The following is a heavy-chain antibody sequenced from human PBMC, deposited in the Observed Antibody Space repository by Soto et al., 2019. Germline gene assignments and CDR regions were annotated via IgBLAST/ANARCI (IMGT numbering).Heavy chain of an antibody. Sequence: PSETLSLTCTVSGGSISSYYWSWIRQPPGKGLEWIGYIYYSGSTNYNPPLKSRVTISVDTSKNQFSLKLSSVTAADTAVYYCARCGGDCYLGTSFDYWGQGTLVTVSS. CDR3: ARCGGDCYLGTSFDY. V-gene: IGHV4-59*01. J-gene: IGHJ4*02. CDR2: IYYSGST. CDR1: GGSISSYY. D-gene: IGHD2-21*02.